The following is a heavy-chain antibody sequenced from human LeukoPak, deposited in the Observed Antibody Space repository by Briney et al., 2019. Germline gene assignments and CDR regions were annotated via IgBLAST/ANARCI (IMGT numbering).Heavy chain of an antibody. J-gene: IGHJ6*02. V-gene: IGHV1-8*01. Sequence: ASVKVSFKASGYTFTSYDINWVRQATGQGLEWMGWMNPNSGNTGYAQKFQGRVTMTRNTSISTVYMELSSLRSEDTAVYYCARWGGVVVPAANYYYGMDVWGQGTTVTVSS. CDR3: ARWGGVVVPAANYYYGMDV. CDR1: GYTFTSYD. CDR2: MNPNSGNT. D-gene: IGHD2-2*01.